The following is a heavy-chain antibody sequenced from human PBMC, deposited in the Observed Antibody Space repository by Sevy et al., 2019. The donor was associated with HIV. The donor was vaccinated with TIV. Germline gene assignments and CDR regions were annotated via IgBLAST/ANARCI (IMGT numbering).Heavy chain of an antibody. V-gene: IGHV1-46*01. J-gene: IGHJ4*02. CDR3: VRADPAQHFDS. CDR1: GDTFTNDY. Sequence: ASVKVSCKASGDTFTNDYMHWVRQAPGQGLEWMGIIDPSAGNASYAQKFQGRVTMTRDTSTSTLYMDLSSLGSEDTAVYYCVRADPAQHFDSWGQGTLVTVSS. CDR2: IDPSAGNA.